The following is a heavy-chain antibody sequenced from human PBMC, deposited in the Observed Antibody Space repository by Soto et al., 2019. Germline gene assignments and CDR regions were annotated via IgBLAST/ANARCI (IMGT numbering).Heavy chain of an antibody. CDR2: IYYSGST. J-gene: IGHJ4*02. CDR3: ARSSGYYDSSGYHDY. D-gene: IGHD3-22*01. V-gene: IGHV4-59*01. Sequence: SETLSLTCTVYGGSISSYYWSWIRQPPGKGLEWIGYIYYSGSTNYNPSLKSRVTISVDTSKNQFSLKLSSVTAADTAVYYCARSSGYYDSSGYHDYWGQGTLVTVSS. CDR1: GGSISSYY.